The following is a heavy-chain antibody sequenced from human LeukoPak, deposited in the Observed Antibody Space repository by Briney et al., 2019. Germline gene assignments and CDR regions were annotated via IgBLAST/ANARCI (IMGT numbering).Heavy chain of an antibody. CDR3: AKDGSGLTTVTTSGGDFDY. Sequence: RSLRLSCAASGFTFSNYGMHWVRQAPGKGLEWVAFIRYDGSNKYYADSVKGRFTISRDNSKNTLYLQMNSLRAEDTAVYYCAKDGSGLTTVTTSGGDFDYWGQGTLVTVSS. J-gene: IGHJ4*02. V-gene: IGHV3-30*02. D-gene: IGHD4-17*01. CDR2: IRYDGSNK. CDR1: GFTFSNYG.